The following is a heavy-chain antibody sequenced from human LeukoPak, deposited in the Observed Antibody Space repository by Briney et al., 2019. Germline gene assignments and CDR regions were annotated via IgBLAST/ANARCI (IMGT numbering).Heavy chain of an antibody. D-gene: IGHD2-15*01. Sequence: PGGSLRLSCAASGFTFSSYSMNWVRQAPGKGLEWVANINQDGREKYYVDSVKGRFTISRDNAKNSLYLQMNSLRAEDTAVYFCARGDKFSGDYWGQGTLVTVSS. CDR1: GFTFSSYS. CDR3: ARGDKFSGDY. CDR2: INQDGREK. J-gene: IGHJ4*02. V-gene: IGHV3-7*04.